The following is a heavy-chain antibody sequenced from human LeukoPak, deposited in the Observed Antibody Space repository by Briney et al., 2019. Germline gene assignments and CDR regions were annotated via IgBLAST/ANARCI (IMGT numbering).Heavy chain of an antibody. Sequence: GASVKVSCKASGGTFSSYAISWVRQAAGHGLEWVGWMNPNSGNTGYAPKFQGGVAMTRSTSINTAYMELSSLRSEDTAIYYCARNDYGGHDAFDIWGQGTMVIVSS. CDR1: GGTFSSYA. CDR3: ARNDYGGHDAFDI. J-gene: IGHJ3*02. CDR2: MNPNSGNT. D-gene: IGHD4-17*01. V-gene: IGHV1-8*02.